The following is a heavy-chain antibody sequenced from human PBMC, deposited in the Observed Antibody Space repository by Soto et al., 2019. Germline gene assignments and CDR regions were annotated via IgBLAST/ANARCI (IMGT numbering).Heavy chain of an antibody. J-gene: IGHJ4*02. D-gene: IGHD4-17*01. V-gene: IGHV3-49*04. CDR1: GFTFGDYA. CDR3: ARGRTRLDY. CDR2: IRSKASGETI. Sequence: PGGSLRLSCLVSGFTFGDYAMSWVRQAPGKGLEWVSLIRSKASGETIEYAASVRGRFTISRDDSKSIAYLQMNSLETEDTAVYYCARGRTRLDYGGQGALVTVSS.